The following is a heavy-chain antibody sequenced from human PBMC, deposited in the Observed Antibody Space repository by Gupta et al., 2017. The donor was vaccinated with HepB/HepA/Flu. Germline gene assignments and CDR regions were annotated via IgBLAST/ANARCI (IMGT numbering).Heavy chain of an antibody. Sequence: EVQLVESEGGLVQPGGSLRISCGASGLTFSAYWMTWGRQAPWKGLEWVANIKHDGRARYEVDSVRGRFKIPRDNALNSVNLKITSLRGEDTAGYDVSTHTGTYFDYWGQGNLVTVSS. CDR3: STHTGTYFDY. J-gene: IGHJ4*02. V-gene: IGHV3-7*03. CDR2: IKHDGRAR. CDR1: GLTFSAYW. D-gene: IGHD1-26*01.